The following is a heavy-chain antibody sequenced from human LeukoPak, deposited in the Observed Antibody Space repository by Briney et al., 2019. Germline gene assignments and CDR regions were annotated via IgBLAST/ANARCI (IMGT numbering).Heavy chain of an antibody. J-gene: IGHJ5*02. Sequence: SVKVSCKASGGTFSSYAISWVRQAPGQGLEWMGGIIPIFGTANYAQKFQGRVTITTDESTSTAYMELSSLRSEDTAVYYCARDGDGHNWFDPWGQGTLVTVSS. V-gene: IGHV1-69*05. CDR1: GGTFSSYA. D-gene: IGHD7-27*01. CDR3: ARDGDGHNWFDP. CDR2: IIPIFGTA.